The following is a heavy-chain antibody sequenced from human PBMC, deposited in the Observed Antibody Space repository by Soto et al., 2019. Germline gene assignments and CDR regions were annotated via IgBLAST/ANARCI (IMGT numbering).Heavy chain of an antibody. CDR2: ISSGSSYI. CDR3: ARVVLSDSGTCY. CDR1: GFTFSSYT. Sequence: PGGSLRLSCAASGFTFSSYTMNWVRQAPGKGLEWVSSISSGSSYIYYADSMKGRFTISRDNAKNSLYLQMNSLRAEDTAVYYCARVVLSDSGTCYWGRGTRDTVSS. D-gene: IGHD1-26*01. J-gene: IGHJ4*02. V-gene: IGHV3-21*01.